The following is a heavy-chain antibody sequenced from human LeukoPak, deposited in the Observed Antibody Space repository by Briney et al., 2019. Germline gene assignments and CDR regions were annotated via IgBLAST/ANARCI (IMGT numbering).Heavy chain of an antibody. CDR1: GFTFSSYA. D-gene: IGHD3-16*01. CDR2: ITGSGGNT. CDR3: AKATSLMITFGGVIFHAFDI. Sequence: PGGSLRLSCAASGFTFSSYAMSWVRQAPGKGLEWVSAITGSGGNTYYADSVKGRFTISRDNSKNTLYLQMNSLRAEDTAVYYCAKATSLMITFGGVIFHAFDIWGQGTMVTVSS. J-gene: IGHJ3*02. V-gene: IGHV3-23*01.